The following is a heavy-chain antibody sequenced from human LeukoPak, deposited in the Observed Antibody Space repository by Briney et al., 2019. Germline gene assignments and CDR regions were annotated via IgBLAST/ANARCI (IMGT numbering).Heavy chain of an antibody. CDR2: IYYSGST. J-gene: IGHJ5*02. Sequence: SETLSLTCTVSGGSISSSSYYWGWIRQPPGKGLEWIGSIYYSGSTYYNPSLKSRVTISVDTSKNQFSLKLSSVTAADTAVYYCASSPPVAGMYNWFDPWGQGTLVTVSS. D-gene: IGHD6-19*01. V-gene: IGHV4-39*07. CDR1: GGSISSSSYY. CDR3: ASSPPVAGMYNWFDP.